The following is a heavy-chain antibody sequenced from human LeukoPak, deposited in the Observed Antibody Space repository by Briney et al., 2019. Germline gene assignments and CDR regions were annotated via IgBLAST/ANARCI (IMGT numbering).Heavy chain of an antibody. V-gene: IGHV1-18*01. CDR3: ISYYCDSSGFYYGDQAGDHL. D-gene: IGHD3-22*01. J-gene: IGHJ4*02. Sequence: VASVKVSCKASGYTLTNYGVSWVRQAPGQGLEWMGWISAYNGITNCAQKLQGRVTMTTDTSTSTAYMELTSLRSDDTAVYYCISYYCDSSGFYYGDQAGDHLWGQGTLVTVSS. CDR2: ISAYNGIT. CDR1: GYTLTNYG.